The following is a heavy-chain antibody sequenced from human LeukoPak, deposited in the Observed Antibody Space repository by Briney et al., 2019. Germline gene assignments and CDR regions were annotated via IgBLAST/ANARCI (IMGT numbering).Heavy chain of an antibody. CDR3: ARVKYCSSTSCYAGGFDY. J-gene: IGHJ4*02. V-gene: IGHV3-33*01. CDR2: IWYDGNNK. Sequence: GGSLRLSCAASGFTFSSYGMHWVRQAPGKGLEWVAVIWYDGNNKYYADSVKGRFTISRDNSKNTLYLQMNSLRAEDTAVYYCARVKYCSSTSCYAGGFDYWGQGTLVTVSS. CDR1: GFTFSSYG. D-gene: IGHD2-2*01.